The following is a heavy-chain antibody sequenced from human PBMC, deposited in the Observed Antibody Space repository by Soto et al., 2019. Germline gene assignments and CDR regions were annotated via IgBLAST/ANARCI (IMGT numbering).Heavy chain of an antibody. CDR2: IRSTAYGGTT. D-gene: IGHD3-3*01. J-gene: IGHJ6*02. Sequence: EVQLVESGGGLVQPGRSLRLSCTASGFTFGDYALSWVRQAPGKGLERVGFIRSTAYGGTTAYAASVKGRFTISREDSKSIAYRQMNSLKPEDTAVYYFTRAYYDFWSGYYVYYYYGMDVWGQGTTVTVSS. CDR1: GFTFGDYA. CDR3: TRAYYDFWSGYYVYYYYGMDV. V-gene: IGHV3-49*04.